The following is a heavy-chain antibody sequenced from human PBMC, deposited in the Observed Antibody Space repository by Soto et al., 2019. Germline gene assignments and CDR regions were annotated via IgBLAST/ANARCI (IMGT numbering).Heavy chain of an antibody. Sequence: QVQLVQSGAEVKKPGASVKVSCKASGYTFTGYYMHWVRQAPGQGLEWMGWINPNSGGTNYAQKFQGWVTMTRDTSISTAYMELSRLRSDDTAVYYCARGSSGPHTRSNYYMDVWGKGTTVTVSS. J-gene: IGHJ6*03. D-gene: IGHD1-26*01. CDR1: GYTFTGYY. CDR3: ARGSSGPHTRSNYYMDV. V-gene: IGHV1-2*04. CDR2: INPNSGGT.